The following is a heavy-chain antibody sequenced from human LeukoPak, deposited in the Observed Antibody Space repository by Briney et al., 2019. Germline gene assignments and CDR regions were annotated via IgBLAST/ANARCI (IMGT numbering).Heavy chain of an antibody. CDR3: ALRGYSYGTGWFDP. D-gene: IGHD5-18*01. Sequence: SQTLSLTCSVSGDSVSSGGYYWSWIRQHPGKGLEWIGYIHYIGGTFYNPSLKSRVTISLDTSRNQFSLELKSVTDADTAVYYCALRGYSYGTGWFDPWGQGTLVTVSS. V-gene: IGHV4-31*02. CDR2: IHYIGGT. CDR1: GDSVSSGGYY. J-gene: IGHJ5*02.